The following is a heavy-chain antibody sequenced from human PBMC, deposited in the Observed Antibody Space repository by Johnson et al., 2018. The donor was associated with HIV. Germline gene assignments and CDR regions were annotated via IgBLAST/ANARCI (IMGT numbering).Heavy chain of an antibody. CDR2: IKSKTDGGTT. CDR3: SKEVI. Sequence: VQLVEFGGGLVKPGGSLRLSCAASGFTFSNAWMSWVRQAPGKGLEWVGRIKSKTDGGTTDYAAPVKGRFTISRDNSKNTLFLQMNSLRAEDTAVYFCSKEVIWGQGTMVTVSS. CDR1: GFTFSNAW. J-gene: IGHJ3*02. V-gene: IGHV3-15*01.